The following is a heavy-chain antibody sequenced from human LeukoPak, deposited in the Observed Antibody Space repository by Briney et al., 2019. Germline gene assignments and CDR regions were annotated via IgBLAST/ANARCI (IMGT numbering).Heavy chain of an antibody. J-gene: IGHJ3*02. D-gene: IGHD3-22*01. Sequence: KLGESLKISCKGSGYSFTSYWIGWVRQMPGKGLEWMGIICPGDSDTRYSPSLQGQVTISADKSISTAYLQWSSLKASDTAMYYCARSLEGDSSGYYGYAFDIWGQGTMVTVSS. CDR2: ICPGDSDT. V-gene: IGHV5-51*01. CDR3: ARSLEGDSSGYYGYAFDI. CDR1: GYSFTSYW.